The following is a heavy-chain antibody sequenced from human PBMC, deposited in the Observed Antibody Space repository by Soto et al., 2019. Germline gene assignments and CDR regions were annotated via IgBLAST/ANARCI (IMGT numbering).Heavy chain of an antibody. Sequence: GGSLRLSCAASRFTVSSNYMSWVRQAPGKGLEWVSVIYSGGSTYYADSVKGRFTISRDNSKNTLYLQMNSLRAEDTAVYYCARDRVESGYPEYFQHWGQGTLVT. CDR3: ARDRVESGYPEYFQH. D-gene: IGHD3-22*01. CDR1: RFTVSSNY. V-gene: IGHV3-53*01. J-gene: IGHJ1*01. CDR2: IYSGGST.